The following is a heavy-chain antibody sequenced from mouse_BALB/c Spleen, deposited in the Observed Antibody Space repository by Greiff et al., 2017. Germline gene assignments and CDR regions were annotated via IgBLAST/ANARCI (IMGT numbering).Heavy chain of an antibody. J-gene: IGHJ4*01. CDR1: GFSLTSYD. Sequence: VQRVESGPGLVAPSQSLSITCTVSGFSLTSYDISWIRQPPGKGLEWLGVIWTGGGTNYNSAFMSRLSISKDNSKSQVFLKMNSLQTDDTAIYYCVRDWDYYGSSYAMDYWGQGTSVTVSS. D-gene: IGHD1-1*01. V-gene: IGHV2-9-2*01. CDR3: VRDWDYYGSSYAMDY. CDR2: IWTGGGT.